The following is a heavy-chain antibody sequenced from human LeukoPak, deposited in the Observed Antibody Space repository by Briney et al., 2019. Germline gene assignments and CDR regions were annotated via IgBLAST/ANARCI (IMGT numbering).Heavy chain of an antibody. D-gene: IGHD4/OR15-4a*01. CDR3: ARRAGAYSHPYDY. J-gene: IGHJ4*02. V-gene: IGHV4-38-2*02. CDR2: IYHSGRT. CDR1: GYSISSGYY. Sequence: SETLSLTCTVSGYSISSGYYWGWIRQPPGKGLEWIGIIYHSGRTDYNPSLKRRVTISEDTSKNQFSLKLSSVTAADTAVYYCARRAGAYSHPYDYWGQGTLVTVSS.